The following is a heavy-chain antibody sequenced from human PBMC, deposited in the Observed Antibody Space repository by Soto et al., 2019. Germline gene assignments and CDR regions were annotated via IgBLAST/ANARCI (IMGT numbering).Heavy chain of an antibody. CDR2: INPNSGGT. D-gene: IGHD4-17*01. Sequence: ASVKVSCKASGYTFTGYYMHWVRQAPGQGLEWMGWINPNSGGTNYAQKFQGWVTMTRDTSISTAYMELSSLRSDDTAVYYCARVWDDYGDYPTTPADYWGQGTLVTVSS. CDR1: GYTFTGYY. CDR3: ARVWDDYGDYPTTPADY. V-gene: IGHV1-2*04. J-gene: IGHJ4*02.